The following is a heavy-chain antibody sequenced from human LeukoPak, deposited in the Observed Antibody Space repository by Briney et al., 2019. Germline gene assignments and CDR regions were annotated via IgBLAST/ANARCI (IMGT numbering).Heavy chain of an antibody. J-gene: IGHJ4*02. CDR1: GFTVSSNY. Sequence: GGSLRLSCAASGFTVSSNYMSWVRQAPGKGLEWVSVIYTSGGTYYADSVKGRFTISRDNSKNTLYLQMNSLRAEDTAVYYCAKDPHPYSSSWPIIYYFDYWGQGTLVTVSS. D-gene: IGHD6-13*01. V-gene: IGHV3-66*03. CDR3: AKDPHPYSSSWPIIYYFDY. CDR2: IYTSGGT.